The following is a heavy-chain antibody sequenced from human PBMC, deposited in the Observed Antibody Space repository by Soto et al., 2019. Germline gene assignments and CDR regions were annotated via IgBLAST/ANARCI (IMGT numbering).Heavy chain of an antibody. D-gene: IGHD2-15*01. CDR3: ARSSGPIPSYFDY. V-gene: IGHV3-33*01. CDR2: IWYDGSNK. J-gene: IGHJ4*02. CDR1: GFTFGSDG. Sequence: PGGSLRLSCAASGFTFGSDGMHWVGQAPGKGLEWVAVIWYDGSNKYYADSVKGRFTISRDNSKNTLYLQMNSLRAEDTAVYYCARSSGPIPSYFDYWAKGTLVTVSS.